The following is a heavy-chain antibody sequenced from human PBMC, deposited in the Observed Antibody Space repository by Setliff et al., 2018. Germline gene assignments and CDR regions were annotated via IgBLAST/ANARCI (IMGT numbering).Heavy chain of an antibody. CDR2: AFHTGKT. D-gene: IGHD3-3*01. J-gene: IGHJ4*02. CDR1: GVSIRGFY. Sequence: PSETLSLTCTVSGVSIRGFYWTWIRQSPKRGLEWLGYAFHTGKTDYNPSLMSRVIISIDMSRKQFSLKLSSVTAADTAMYFCARGGYNSRSGYSAYYYDYWGQGALFTVAS. V-gene: IGHV4-59*03. CDR3: ARGGYNSRSGYSAYYYDY.